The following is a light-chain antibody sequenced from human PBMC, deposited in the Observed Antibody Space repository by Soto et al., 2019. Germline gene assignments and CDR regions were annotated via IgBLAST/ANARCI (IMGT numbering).Light chain of an antibody. CDR3: SSYAGSNLWV. J-gene: IGLJ3*02. CDR1: SSDVGNYKY. CDR2: DVS. Sequence: QSALTQSPSASGSPGQSVTISCTGTSSDVGNYKYVSWYQQHPGKAPKLMIYDVSKRPSGVPDRFSGSKSGNTASLTVSGLHVEDAADYYCSSYAGSNLWVFGGGTKVTVL. V-gene: IGLV2-8*01.